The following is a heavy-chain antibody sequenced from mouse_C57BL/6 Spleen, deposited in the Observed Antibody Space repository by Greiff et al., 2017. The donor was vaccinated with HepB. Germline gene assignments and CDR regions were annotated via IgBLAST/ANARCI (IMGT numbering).Heavy chain of an antibody. CDR3: ARGGSGYAMDY. CDR2: IYPSDSET. Sequence: QVQLQQPGAELVRPGSSVKLSCKASGYTFTSYWLAWVKQRPGQGLEWIGNIYPSDSETHYNQKFKDKATWTVDKSASTAYMQLSSLTSEDSAVYCCARGGSGYAMDYWGQGTSVTVSS. CDR1: GYTFTSYW. V-gene: IGHV1-61*01. D-gene: IGHD3-2*02. J-gene: IGHJ4*01.